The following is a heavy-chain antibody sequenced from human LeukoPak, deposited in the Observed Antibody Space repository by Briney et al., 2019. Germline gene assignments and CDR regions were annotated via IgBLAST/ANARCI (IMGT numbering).Heavy chain of an antibody. D-gene: IGHD2-2*01. Sequence: KPSETLSLTCSVSGGSISSYYWSWIRQPPGKGLEYIGYIYYSGSTNYDPSLKSRVTISVDTSKDQFSLNLTSVTAADTAVYYCARLKCISTTCPSRYVMDVWGQGTTVTVSS. CDR1: GGSISSYY. CDR2: IYYSGST. CDR3: ARLKCISTTCPSRYVMDV. J-gene: IGHJ6*02. V-gene: IGHV4-59*01.